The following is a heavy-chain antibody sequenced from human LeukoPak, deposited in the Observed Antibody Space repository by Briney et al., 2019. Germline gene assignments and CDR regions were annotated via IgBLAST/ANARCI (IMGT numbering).Heavy chain of an antibody. J-gene: IGHJ4*02. Sequence: GKSLKISCKGSGYSFTSYWIGWVRQMPGKGLEWMGIIYPADSDTRYSPSFQGQVTISADKSITTAYLQWGSLKASDTAMYYCARRKGDGYNSPFDFWGQGTLVTVSS. CDR3: ARRKGDGYNSPFDF. CDR1: GYSFTSYW. D-gene: IGHD5-24*01. CDR2: IYPADSDT. V-gene: IGHV5-51*01.